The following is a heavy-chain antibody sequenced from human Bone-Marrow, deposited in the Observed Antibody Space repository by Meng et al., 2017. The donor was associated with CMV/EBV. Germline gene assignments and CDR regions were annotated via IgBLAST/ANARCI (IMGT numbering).Heavy chain of an antibody. CDR2: IIPILGIA. D-gene: IGHD2-8*02. J-gene: IGHJ4*02. CDR3: AREGLVDF. Sequence: SVKVSCKASGGTFSSYAISWVRQAPGQGLEWMGRIIPILGIANYAQKFRGRVTITADKSTSTAYMELSSLRSEDTAVYYCAREGLVDFWGQGTLVTVSS. CDR1: GGTFSSYA. V-gene: IGHV1-69*04.